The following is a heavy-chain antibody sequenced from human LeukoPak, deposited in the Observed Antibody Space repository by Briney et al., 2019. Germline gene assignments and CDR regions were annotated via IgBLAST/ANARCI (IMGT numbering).Heavy chain of an antibody. J-gene: IGHJ5*01. D-gene: IGHD6-13*01. V-gene: IGHV5-51*01. CDR2: IYPGDSDP. Sequence: GESLKISCKGSGYSFTSYWIGWVRQMPGKGLEWMGIIYPGDSDPRYSPSFQGQVTISADKSISTAYLQWSSLKASDTAMYYCARLGLKDLSGIPVAVDSWGQGTLVTVSS. CDR1: GYSFTSYW. CDR3: ARLGLKDLSGIPVAVDS.